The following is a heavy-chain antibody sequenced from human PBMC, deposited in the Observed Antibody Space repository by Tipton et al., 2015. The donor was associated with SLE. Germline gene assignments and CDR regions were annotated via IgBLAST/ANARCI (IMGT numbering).Heavy chain of an antibody. D-gene: IGHD1/OR15-1a*01. CDR2: IYYSGTT. Sequence: TLSLTCTVSGDSIRSSRYYWGWIRQPPGKGLEWIGSIYYSGTTYYNPSLKSRVTISVDTSKNQFSLQLSSVTAADTAVYYCARDEHGARGRHFWGQGTLVTVSS. V-gene: IGHV4-39*07. CDR3: ARDEHGARGRHF. CDR1: GDSIRSSRYY. J-gene: IGHJ4*02.